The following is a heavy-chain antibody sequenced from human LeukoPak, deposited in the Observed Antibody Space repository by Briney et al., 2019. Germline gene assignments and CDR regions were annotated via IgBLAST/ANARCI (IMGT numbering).Heavy chain of an antibody. D-gene: IGHD3-10*01. Sequence: PGGSLRLSCAASGFTFINYPMAWVRQAPGKGLEWVSSIRLGGGLTHTADSVKGRFTISRDSSKNTLFLQMTSLRAEDTAVYYCARKISLVRGPLIKGYSDLWGRGALVTVSS. J-gene: IGHJ2*01. CDR3: ARKISLVRGPLIKGYSDL. CDR2: IRLGGGLT. V-gene: IGHV3-23*01. CDR1: GFTFINYP.